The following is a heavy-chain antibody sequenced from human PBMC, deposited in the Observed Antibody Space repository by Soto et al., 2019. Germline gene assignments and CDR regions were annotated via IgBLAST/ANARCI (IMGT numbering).Heavy chain of an antibody. CDR3: ARHVNPWAQGAFDI. V-gene: IGHV4-39*01. J-gene: IGHJ3*02. CDR2: IYYSGST. CDR1: CGSISSSSYY. Sequence: PSETLSLTCTVSCGSISSSSYYWGWIRQPPGKGLEWIVSIYYSGSTYYNPSLKSRVTISVDTSKNQFSLKLSSVTAADTAVYYCARHVNPWAQGAFDIWGQGTMVTVSS. D-gene: IGHD7-27*01.